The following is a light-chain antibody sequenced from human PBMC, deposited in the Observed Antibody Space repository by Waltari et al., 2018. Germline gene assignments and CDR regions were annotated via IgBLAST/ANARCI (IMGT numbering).Light chain of an antibody. J-gene: IGKJ1*01. CDR2: WAS. CDR3: QQYYSPPQT. V-gene: IGKV4-1*01. Sequence: DIVMTQSPESLTVSLGERATVNCKSSQSLLYSSKNYLAWYQHKPGQPPKVLIYWASTRESGFPDRFSGSGSGTDFTLTISSLQAEDVAVYYCQQYYSPPQTFGQGTKVEIK. CDR1: QSLLYSSKNY.